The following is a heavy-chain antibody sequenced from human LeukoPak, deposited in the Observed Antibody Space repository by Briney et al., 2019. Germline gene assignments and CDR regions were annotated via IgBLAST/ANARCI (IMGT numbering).Heavy chain of an antibody. CDR3: ARDLTDVVVTVRGAY. CDR1: GFTFSSYS. Sequence: GGSLRLSCAASGFTFSSYSMNWVRQAPGEGLEWVSSISSSSSYIYYADSVKGRFTISRDNAKNSLYLQMNSLRAEDTAVYYCARDLTDVVVTVRGAYWGQGTLVTVSS. J-gene: IGHJ4*02. D-gene: IGHD2-21*02. V-gene: IGHV3-21*01. CDR2: ISSSSSYI.